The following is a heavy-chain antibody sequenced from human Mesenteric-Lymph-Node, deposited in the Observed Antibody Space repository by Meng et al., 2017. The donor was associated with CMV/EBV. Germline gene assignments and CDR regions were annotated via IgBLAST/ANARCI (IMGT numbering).Heavy chain of an antibody. V-gene: IGHV3-33*01. CDR3: ARDGYSGYEPEYYFDY. Sequence: SGFTFSSYGIHWVRQAPGKGLEWVAVIWYDESNKYYADSVKGRFTISRDNSKNTLYLQMNSLRAEDTAVYYCARDGYSGYEPEYYFDYWGQGTLVTVSS. D-gene: IGHD5-12*01. CDR1: GFTFSSYG. J-gene: IGHJ4*02. CDR2: IWYDESNK.